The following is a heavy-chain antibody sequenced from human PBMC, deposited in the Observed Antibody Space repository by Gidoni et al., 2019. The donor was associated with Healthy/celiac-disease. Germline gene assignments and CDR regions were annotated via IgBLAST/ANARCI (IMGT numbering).Heavy chain of an antibody. CDR2: IRSKAYGGTT. J-gene: IGHJ6*02. V-gene: IGHV3-49*03. Sequence: EVQLVESGGGLVQPGRSLRLSCPASGFTFGDYAMRWFRQAPGKGLEWVGFIRSKAYGGTTESAASVKGRFTISRDDSKSIAYLQMNSLKTEDTAVYYCTRDSSPYDILTGYYRGYYYYGMDVWGQGTTVTVSS. CDR1: GFTFGDYA. CDR3: TRDSSPYDILTGYYRGYYYYGMDV. D-gene: IGHD3-9*01.